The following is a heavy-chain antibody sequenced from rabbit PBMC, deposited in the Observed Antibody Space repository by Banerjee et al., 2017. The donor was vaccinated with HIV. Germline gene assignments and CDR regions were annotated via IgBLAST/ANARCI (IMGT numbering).Heavy chain of an antibody. J-gene: IGHJ4*01. CDR2: IYSGIEYT. D-gene: IGHD1-1*01. CDR1: GFSFSSGYD. Sequence: TASGFSFSSGYDMCWVRQAPGKGLEWIGYIYSGIEYTYYATWAKGRSTFSKTSSTTATLEMTSLTDADTATYFCARDLTDVIGWNFGWWGPGTLVTVS. CDR3: ARDLTDVIGWNFGW. V-gene: IGHV1S40*01.